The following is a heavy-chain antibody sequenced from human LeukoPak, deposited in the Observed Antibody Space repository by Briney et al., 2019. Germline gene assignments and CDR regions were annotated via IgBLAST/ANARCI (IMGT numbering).Heavy chain of an antibody. V-gene: IGHV3-30*04. CDR2: APHDGSDE. J-gene: IGHJ3*02. Sequence: PGRSLRLSCAASGFTFSRYAMHWVRQAPGKGLEWVAVAPHDGSDEDYADSVKGRFTISRDNSKNTLNLQMNSLGPEDTALYYCATGALYAFDIWGQGTMVSVSP. CDR3: ATGALYAFDI. CDR1: GFTFSRYA.